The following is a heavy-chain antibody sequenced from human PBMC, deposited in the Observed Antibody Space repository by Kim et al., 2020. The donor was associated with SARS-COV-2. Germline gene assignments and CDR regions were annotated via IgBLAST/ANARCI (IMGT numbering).Heavy chain of an antibody. CDR1: GITFSYHA. CDR3: AIERSGLNGVFDY. V-gene: IGHV3-23*01. Sequence: GGSLRLSCAASGITFSYHAMSWVRQAPGKGLEWVSSISGGNTYYADSVKGRFTISRDNSKNTLYLQMNSLRGDDTAVYFCAIERSGLNGVFDYWGQGTLFTVSA. CDR2: ISGGNT. J-gene: IGHJ4*02. D-gene: IGHD2-8*01.